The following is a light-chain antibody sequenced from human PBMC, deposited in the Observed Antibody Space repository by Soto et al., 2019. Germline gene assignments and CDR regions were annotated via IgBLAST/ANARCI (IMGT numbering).Light chain of an antibody. Sequence: EIVLTQSPATLSLSPGERATLSCRASHSVSTYLAWYQQTPGQAPRLLIFDASKRATGIPARFSGSGSGTDFTLTISRLEPEEFAVYYCQQYKNWPLFGQGTRLEIK. CDR2: DAS. J-gene: IGKJ5*01. CDR1: HSVSTY. V-gene: IGKV3-11*01. CDR3: QQYKNWPL.